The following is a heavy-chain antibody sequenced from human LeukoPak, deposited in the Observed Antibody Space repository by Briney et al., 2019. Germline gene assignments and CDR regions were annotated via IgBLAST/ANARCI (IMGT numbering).Heavy chain of an antibody. D-gene: IGHD3-22*01. V-gene: IGHV3-9*03. CDR2: ISWNSGSI. Sequence: GRSLRLSCAASGLTFDDYAMQWVRQAPGKGLEWVAGISWNSGSIGYADSVKGRFTISRDNAKNSLYLQMNSLRAEDMGLYYCAKDNDYDSSGPLDYWGQGTLVTVSS. J-gene: IGHJ4*02. CDR3: AKDNDYDSSGPLDY. CDR1: GLTFDDYA.